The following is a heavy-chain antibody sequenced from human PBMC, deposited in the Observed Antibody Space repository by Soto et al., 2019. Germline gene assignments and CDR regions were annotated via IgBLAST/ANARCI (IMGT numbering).Heavy chain of an antibody. J-gene: IGHJ4*02. CDR1: GNTFTGYY. CDR3: ARDLGGSRDS. Sequence: QVQLVQSGAEVKKPGASVKVSCKASGNTFTGYYIHWVRQAPGQGLEWMGWINPNNDGTTYGEKFQGRGTMTRDTSTSTAYMELSRLRSDDTAVYYCARDLGGSRDSWGQGTLVTVSS. V-gene: IGHV1-2*02. CDR2: INPNNDGT. D-gene: IGHD1-26*01.